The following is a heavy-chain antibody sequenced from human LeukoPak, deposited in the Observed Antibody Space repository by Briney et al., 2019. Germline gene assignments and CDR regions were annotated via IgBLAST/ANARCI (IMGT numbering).Heavy chain of an antibody. CDR3: ARGQTFYGMDV. CDR1: GGSFSGYY. CDR2: INHSGST. J-gene: IGHJ6*04. V-gene: IGHV4-34*01. Sequence: SETLCLTCAVYGGSFSGYYWSWIRQPPGKGLEWIGEINHSGSTNYNPSLKSRVTISVDTSKNQFSLKLSSVTAADTAVYYCARGQTFYGMDVWGKGTTVTVSS.